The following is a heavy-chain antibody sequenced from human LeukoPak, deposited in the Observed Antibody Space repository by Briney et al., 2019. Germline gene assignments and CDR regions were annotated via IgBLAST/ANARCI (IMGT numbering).Heavy chain of an antibody. CDR1: GGSISSGGYY. Sequence: PSQTLSLTCTVSGGSISSGGYYWSWIRQHPGEGLEWIGYIYYSGSTYYNPSLKSRVTISVDTSKNQFSLKLSSVTAADTAVYYCAREGCSGGGCYSYYFDYWGQGTLVTVSS. J-gene: IGHJ4*02. D-gene: IGHD2-15*01. V-gene: IGHV4-31*03. CDR3: AREGCSGGGCYSYYFDY. CDR2: IYYSGST.